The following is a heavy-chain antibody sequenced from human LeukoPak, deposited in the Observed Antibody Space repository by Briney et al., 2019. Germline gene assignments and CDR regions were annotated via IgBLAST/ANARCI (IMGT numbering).Heavy chain of an antibody. Sequence: GGSLRLSCAASGFTFSSYVMSWVRQAPGKGLEWVSAISGSGGSTYYADSVKGRFTISRDNSKNTLYLQMNSLRAEDTAVYYCAKVGLGGDYEGYLDYWGQGTLVTVSS. D-gene: IGHD4-17*01. J-gene: IGHJ4*02. CDR2: ISGSGGST. CDR3: AKVGLGGDYEGYLDY. CDR1: GFTFSSYV. V-gene: IGHV3-23*01.